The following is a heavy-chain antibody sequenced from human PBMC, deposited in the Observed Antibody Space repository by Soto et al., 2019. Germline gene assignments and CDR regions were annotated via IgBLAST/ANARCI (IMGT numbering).Heavy chain of an antibody. CDR3: ARAEGLGYYYYYGMDV. V-gene: IGHV3-30-3*01. D-gene: IGHD3-16*01. Sequence: QVQLVESGGGVVQPGRSLRLSCAASGFTFSSYAMHWVRQAPGKGLEWVAVISYDGSNKYYADSVKGRFTISRDNSKNTLYLQMNSLRAEDTAVYYCARAEGLGYYYYYGMDVWGQGTTVTVSS. CDR2: ISYDGSNK. CDR1: GFTFSSYA. J-gene: IGHJ6*02.